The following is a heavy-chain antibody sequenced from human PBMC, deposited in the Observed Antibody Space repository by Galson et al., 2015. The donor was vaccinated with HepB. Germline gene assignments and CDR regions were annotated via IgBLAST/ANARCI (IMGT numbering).Heavy chain of an antibody. Sequence: QSGAEVKKPGESLKISCKGSGYSFTSYWIGWVRQMPGKGLEWMGIIYPGDSDTRYSPSFQGQVTISADKSISTAYLQWSSLKASDTAMYYCARGRTQQLVLVSFGYWGQGTLVTVSS. CDR1: GYSFTSYW. J-gene: IGHJ4*02. V-gene: IGHV5-51*03. CDR2: IYPGDSDT. CDR3: ARGRTQQLVLVSFGY. D-gene: IGHD6-13*01.